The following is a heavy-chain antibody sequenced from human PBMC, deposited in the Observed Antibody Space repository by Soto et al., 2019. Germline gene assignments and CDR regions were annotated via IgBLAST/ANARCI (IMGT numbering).Heavy chain of an antibody. CDR3: ARQKAWTGEWLSLYAPGMDV. J-gene: IGHJ6*02. V-gene: IGHV3-11*01. CDR2: ISSSGSTI. D-gene: IGHD3-22*01. CDR1: GFTFSDSY. Sequence: QVQLVESGGGLVKPGGSLRLSCAASGFTFSDSYMSWIRQAPGKGLEWVSHISSSGSTIYYADSVKGRFTFSRDNAKNSLYLQMNSLRAEDTAVYYCARQKAWTGEWLSLYAPGMDVWGQGTTVTVSS.